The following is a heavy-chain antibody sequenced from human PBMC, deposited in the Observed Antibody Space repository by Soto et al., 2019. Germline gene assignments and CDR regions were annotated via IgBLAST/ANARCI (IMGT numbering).Heavy chain of an antibody. D-gene: IGHD1-26*01. CDR1: GGTFSSYA. V-gene: IGHV1-69*13. CDR3: AIPGGIVGAKYDAFDI. Sequence: ASVKVSCKASGGTFSSYAISWVRQAPGQGLEWMGGIIPIFGTANYAQKFQGRVTITADESTSTAYMELSSLRSEDTAVYYSAIPGGIVGAKYDAFDIWGQGTMVTVSS. CDR2: IIPIFGTA. J-gene: IGHJ3*02.